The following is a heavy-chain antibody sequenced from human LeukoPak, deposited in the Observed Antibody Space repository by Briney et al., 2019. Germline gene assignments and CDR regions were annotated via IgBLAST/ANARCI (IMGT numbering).Heavy chain of an antibody. V-gene: IGHV1-8*01. D-gene: IGHD6-19*01. J-gene: IGHJ5*02. CDR3: ARSSSSGWYGWFDP. CDR2: MNPNSGNT. CDR1: GYTFSRYD. Sequence: GASVKVACKAYGYTFSRYDINWVRQATGQGLGCRGGMNPNSGNTGYAQKFQGRVTMTRNTSLSTAYMELSSLRSEDTAVYYCARSSSSGWYGWFDPWGQGTLVTVSS.